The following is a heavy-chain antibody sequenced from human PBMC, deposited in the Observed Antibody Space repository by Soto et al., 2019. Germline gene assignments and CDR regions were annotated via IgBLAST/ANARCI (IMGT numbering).Heavy chain of an antibody. J-gene: IGHJ6*02. CDR1: GGSVSSGSYY. Sequence: SETLSLTCTVSGGSVSSGSYYWSWIRQPPGKGLEWIGYIYYIGSTNYNPSLKSRVTISVDTSKNQFSLKLSSVTAADTAVYYCARDPVVPAAIGVFYGMDVWGQGTTVTAP. D-gene: IGHD2-2*02. CDR3: ARDPVVPAAIGVFYGMDV. V-gene: IGHV4-61*01. CDR2: IYYIGST.